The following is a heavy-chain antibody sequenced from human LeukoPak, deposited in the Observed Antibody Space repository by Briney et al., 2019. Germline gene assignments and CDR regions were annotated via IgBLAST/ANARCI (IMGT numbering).Heavy chain of an antibody. CDR1: GFTFSSYA. CDR3: AKDGGSGSIGAFDI. Sequence: GGSLRLSCAASGFTFSSYAMSWVRQAPGKGLVWVSRISSDGSSTNYADSVKGRFTISRDNAKNTLCLQMTSLRAEDTAVYYCAKDGGSGSIGAFDIWGQGTMVTVSS. J-gene: IGHJ3*02. V-gene: IGHV3-74*01. CDR2: ISSDGSST. D-gene: IGHD3-10*01.